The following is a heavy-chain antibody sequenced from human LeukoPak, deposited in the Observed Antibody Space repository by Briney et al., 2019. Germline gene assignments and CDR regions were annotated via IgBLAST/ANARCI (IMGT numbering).Heavy chain of an antibody. D-gene: IGHD3-16*01. V-gene: IGHV4-39*01. CDR1: GGSVSNTNYY. CDR3: ARGGGEIDSSKEFDL. J-gene: IGHJ2*01. Sequence: SETLSLTCTVSGGSVSNTNYYWAWIRQPPGKGLEWIGSVLHSGSTYYNPSLKSRVGTSVDTSKNQFSLNLSSVIAADTAVYYCARGGGEIDSSKEFDLWGRGTLVTVSS. CDR2: VLHSGST.